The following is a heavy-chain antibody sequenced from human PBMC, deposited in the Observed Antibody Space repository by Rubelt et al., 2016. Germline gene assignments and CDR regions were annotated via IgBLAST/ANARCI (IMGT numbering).Heavy chain of an antibody. CDR1: GFTLSSYG. V-gene: IGHV3-30*18. D-gene: IGHD3-16*01. CDR2: VSYDGTDK. Sequence: QVQLVESGGDVVQPGRSLRLSCVVSGFTLSSYGMHWVRQAPGKGLEWVAVVSYDGTDKYYEDSVKGRFTISRDNSKNTLYLQMNSLRAEDTAIYSCAKDRGLGHYYGMDVWGQGTTVTVSS. CDR3: AKDRGLGHYYGMDV. J-gene: IGHJ6*02.